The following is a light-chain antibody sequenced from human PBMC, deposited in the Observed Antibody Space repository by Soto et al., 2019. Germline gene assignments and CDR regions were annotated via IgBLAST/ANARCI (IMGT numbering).Light chain of an antibody. V-gene: IGKV3-15*01. J-gene: IGKJ1*01. CDR3: QQYNNWGT. Sequence: EIVMTQSPATLSVSPGERATLSCRASQSVSSNLAWYQQKPGQAPRLLIYGASTRATCIPARFSGSVYGTEFTLIISSLQSEDCAVYYCQQYNNWGTFGQGTKVEIK. CDR2: GAS. CDR1: QSVSSN.